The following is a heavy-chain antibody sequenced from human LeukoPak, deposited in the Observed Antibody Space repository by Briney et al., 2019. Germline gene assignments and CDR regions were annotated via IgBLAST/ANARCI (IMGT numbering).Heavy chain of an antibody. Sequence: PGGSLRLSCAASGFTFSSYWMSWVRQAPGKGLEWVANIKQDGSEKYYVDSVKGRFTISRDNAKNSLYLQMNSLRAEDTAVYYCARDAVEGIVVVPAAKPYYYYYYYMDVWGKGTTVTISS. CDR2: IKQDGSEK. J-gene: IGHJ6*03. CDR1: GFTFSSYW. V-gene: IGHV3-7*01. CDR3: ARDAVEGIVVVPAAKPYYYYYYYMDV. D-gene: IGHD2-2*01.